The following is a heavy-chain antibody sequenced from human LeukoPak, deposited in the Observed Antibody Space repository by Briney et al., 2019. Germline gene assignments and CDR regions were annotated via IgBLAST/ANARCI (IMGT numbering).Heavy chain of an antibody. D-gene: IGHD3-22*01. Sequence: GGSLRLSCAASGFTFSSYAMSWVRQAPGKGLEWVSVIYSGGSTYYADSVQGRFTISRDNSKNTLYVQMNSLRAEDTAVYYCARGDSSGYYYVVWGQGTLVTVSS. J-gene: IGHJ4*02. V-gene: IGHV3-53*01. CDR2: IYSGGST. CDR3: ARGDSSGYYYVV. CDR1: GFTFSSYA.